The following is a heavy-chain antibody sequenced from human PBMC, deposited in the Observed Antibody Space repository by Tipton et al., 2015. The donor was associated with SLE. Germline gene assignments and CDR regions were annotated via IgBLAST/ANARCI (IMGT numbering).Heavy chain of an antibody. V-gene: IGHV4-38-2*02. D-gene: IGHD2-15*01. CDR3: ARGDGYVGY. CDR1: GYSISSGYY. Sequence: TLSLTCTVSGYSISSGYYWGWIRQPPGKGLEWIGSIYHSGSTYYNPSLKSRVTISVDTSKNQFSLKLSSVTAADTAVYYCARGDGYVGYWGQGTLVTVSS. CDR2: IYHSGST. J-gene: IGHJ4*02.